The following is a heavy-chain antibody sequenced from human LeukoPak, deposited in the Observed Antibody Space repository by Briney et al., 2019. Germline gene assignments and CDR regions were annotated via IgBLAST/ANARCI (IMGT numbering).Heavy chain of an antibody. V-gene: IGHV4-59*08. CDR3: ASFYGSGYGPGGGYFDY. D-gene: IGHD5-12*01. CDR2: SYYSGST. CDR1: GGSNSSYY. Sequence: PSETLSLTCTVSGGSNSSYYWSWIRQPPGKGLEWIGYSYYSGSTNYNPSLKSRVTVSVDTSKNQFSLKLSSVTAADTAVYYCASFYGSGYGPGGGYFDYWGQGTLVTVSS. J-gene: IGHJ4*02.